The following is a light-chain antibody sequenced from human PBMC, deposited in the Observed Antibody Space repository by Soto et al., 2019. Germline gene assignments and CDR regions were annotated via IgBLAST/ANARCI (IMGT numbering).Light chain of an antibody. CDR3: QSYDSSLSGWL. Sequence: QSVLTQPPSVSGAPGQRVTISCTGSSSNIGAVFDVHWYQHLPGTAPKLLIYDNTNRPSGVPDRFSGSKSGTSASLAITGLQAEDEAEYYCQSYDSSLSGWLFGGGTKLTVL. J-gene: IGLJ2*01. CDR1: SSNIGAVFD. CDR2: DNT. V-gene: IGLV1-40*01.